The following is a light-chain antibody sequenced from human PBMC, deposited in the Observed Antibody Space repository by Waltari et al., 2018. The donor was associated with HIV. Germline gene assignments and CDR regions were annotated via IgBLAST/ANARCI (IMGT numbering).Light chain of an antibody. CDR1: LDISNS. Sequence: DIQMTRSPSSLSASVGDTVTITCRASLDISNSLSWFQQQPGKVPKLLVHGAFMFQRGVPSRFRGRGSGTYYTLTISGLQAEDFATYFCQQYFGFPLTFGGGTRVDI. CDR3: QQYFGFPLT. CDR2: GAF. V-gene: IGKV1-NL1*01. J-gene: IGKJ4*01.